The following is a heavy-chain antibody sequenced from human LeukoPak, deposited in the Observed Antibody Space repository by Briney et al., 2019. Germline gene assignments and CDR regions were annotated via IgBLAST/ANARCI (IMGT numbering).Heavy chain of an antibody. CDR1: GGSISSSSYY. V-gene: IGHV4-39*01. D-gene: IGHD6-13*01. Sequence: KPSETLSLTCTVSGGSISSSSYYWGWIRQPPGKGLEWIGSIYYSGSTYYNPSLKSRVTISVDTSKNQFSLKLSSVTAADTAVYYCARHGSSWYLFDFDYWGQGTLVTVSS. CDR2: IYYSGST. J-gene: IGHJ4*02. CDR3: ARHGSSWYLFDFDY.